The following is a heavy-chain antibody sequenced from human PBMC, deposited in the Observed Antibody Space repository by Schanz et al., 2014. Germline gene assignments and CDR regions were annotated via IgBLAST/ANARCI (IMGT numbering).Heavy chain of an antibody. V-gene: IGHV3-23*04. J-gene: IGHJ4*02. CDR1: RIVFGTYS. Sequence: EVQLVESGGGLVKPGGSLRLSCTASRIVFGTYSMNWIRQTPKGLEWVSGLTEGGGGTYYTDAVKGRFTISRDSSKNTLYLQMNSLRADDTAVYYCAKSKSQLPLFDYWGQGTLVAVSS. D-gene: IGHD2-21*01. CDR3: AKSKSQLPLFDY. CDR2: LTEGGGGT.